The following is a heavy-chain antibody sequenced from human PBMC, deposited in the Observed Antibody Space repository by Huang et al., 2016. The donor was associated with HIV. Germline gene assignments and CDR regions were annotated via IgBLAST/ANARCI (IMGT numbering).Heavy chain of an antibody. CDR1: GFTVGTYW. V-gene: IGHV3-7*04. D-gene: IGHD4-17*01. J-gene: IGHJ4*02. CDR3: GRASAYREYGADF. CDR2: IRTDGVAT. Sequence: MVESGGGLVQPGGSLRLSCSASGFTVGTYWMTGVRPAPGKGLQWLSKIRTDGVATYYSAAVMGRFTTSRDNARNSVYLQMDNLRVDDTAVYYCGRASAYREYGADFWGQGTLVTVSS.